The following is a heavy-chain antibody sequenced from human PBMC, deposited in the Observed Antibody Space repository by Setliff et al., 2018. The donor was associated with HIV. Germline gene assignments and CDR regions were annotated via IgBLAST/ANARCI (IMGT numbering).Heavy chain of an antibody. CDR2: FYVSGNT. CDR3: ARPIVRGLEAFDI. V-gene: IGHV4-59*02. CDR1: GASVSSHS. J-gene: IGHJ3*02. D-gene: IGHD3-10*01. Sequence: SETLSLTCTVSGASVSSHSWSWIRQSPGRGLEWIGSFYVSGNTHYNPSLKSRVSFSIDASKNQFSLRLGSLTAADTAIFYCARPIVRGLEAFDIWGQGTLVTVSS.